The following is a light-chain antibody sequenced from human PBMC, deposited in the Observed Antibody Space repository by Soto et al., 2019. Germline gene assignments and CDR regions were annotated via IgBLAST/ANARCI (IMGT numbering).Light chain of an antibody. J-gene: IGKJ1*01. CDR2: DAS. CDR1: QSVSSY. Sequence: EIVLTQSPATLSLSPGERATLSCRASQSVSSYLAWYQQKPGQAPRLLIYDASNRATDIPDRFSGSGSGTDFTLTISRLEPEDFAVYNCQQYGTSPPTFGQGTKVDIK. CDR3: QQYGTSPPT. V-gene: IGKV3-20*01.